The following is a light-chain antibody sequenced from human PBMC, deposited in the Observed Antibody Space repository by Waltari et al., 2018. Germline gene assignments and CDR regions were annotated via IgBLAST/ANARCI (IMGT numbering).Light chain of an antibody. CDR1: QSLLHSTGYNY. J-gene: IGKJ2*01. Sequence: DIVMPQSPLSLPVTPGEPASISCRSSQSLLHSTGYNYLDLYLKKAGQSPQLLIYLGSYRASGVPDRFSGSGSGTDFTLKISRVEAEDVGVYYCMQALQTPRTFGQGTKLEIK. V-gene: IGKV2-28*01. CDR2: LGS. CDR3: MQALQTPRT.